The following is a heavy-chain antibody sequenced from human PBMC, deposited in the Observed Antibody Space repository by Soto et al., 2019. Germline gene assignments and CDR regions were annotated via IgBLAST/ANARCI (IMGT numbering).Heavy chain of an antibody. J-gene: IGHJ4*02. CDR2: INGRDGAI. V-gene: IGHV3-48*02. CDR1: GFSFSVYS. CDR3: ARDNLWAFDD. Sequence: GGSLRLSCAASGFSFSVYSMNWVRQAPGKGLEWVSYINGRDGAINYVDSVKGRFTISIDNAKNSLYLQMNSLRDEDTAVYFCARDNLWAFDDWGQGVLVTVYS. D-gene: IGHD3-10*01.